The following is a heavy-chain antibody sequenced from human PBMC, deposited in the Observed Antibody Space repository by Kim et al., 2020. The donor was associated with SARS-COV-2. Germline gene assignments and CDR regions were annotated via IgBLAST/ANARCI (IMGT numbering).Heavy chain of an antibody. D-gene: IGHD6-13*01. CDR2: ISAYNGNT. Sequence: ASVKVSCKASGYTFTSYGISWVRQAPGQGLEWMGWISAYNGNTNYAQKLQGRVTMTTDTSTSTAYMELRSLRSDDTAVYYCARLGFSSSWDPNPVFDYWGQGTLVTVSS. V-gene: IGHV1-18*04. J-gene: IGHJ4*02. CDR3: ARLGFSSSWDPNPVFDY. CDR1: GYTFTSYG.